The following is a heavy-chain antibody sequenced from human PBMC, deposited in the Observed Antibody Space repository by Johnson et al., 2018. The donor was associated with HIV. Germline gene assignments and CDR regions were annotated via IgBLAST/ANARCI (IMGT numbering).Heavy chain of an antibody. J-gene: IGHJ3*02. CDR2: ISSSGSTI. Sequence: VQLVESGGGLVQPGGSLRLSCAASGFTFSSYEMNWVRQAPGKGLEWVSYISSSGSTIYYADSVKGRFTISRDNAKNSLNLQMNSLRAEDTAVYYCARDRGSSWPYDAFVIWGQGTMVTVSS. CDR1: GFTFSSYE. V-gene: IGHV3-48*03. D-gene: IGHD6-13*01. CDR3: ARDRGSSWPYDAFVI.